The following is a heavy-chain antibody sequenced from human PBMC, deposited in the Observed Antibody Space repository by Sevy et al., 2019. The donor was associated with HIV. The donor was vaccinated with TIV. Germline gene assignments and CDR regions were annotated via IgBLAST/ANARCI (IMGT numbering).Heavy chain of an antibody. CDR1: GGSISSSSYY. D-gene: IGHD4-17*01. V-gene: IGHV4-39*01. J-gene: IGHJ4*02. CDR2: IYYSGST. CDR3: ARHGATVTKAYYFDY. Sequence: SETLSLTCTVSGGSISSSSYYWGWIRQPPGKGLEWIGSIYYSGSTYYNPSLKSRVTISEDTSKNQFSLKLSSVTAAETAVYYCARHGATVTKAYYFDYWGQGTLVTVSS.